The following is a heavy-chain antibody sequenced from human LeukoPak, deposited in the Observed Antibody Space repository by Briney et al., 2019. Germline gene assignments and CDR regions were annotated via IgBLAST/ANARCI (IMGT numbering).Heavy chain of an antibody. D-gene: IGHD2-2*01. CDR1: GYTFTSYD. J-gene: IGHJ6*02. CDR3: AVVVVPAAERSYYYGMDV. V-gene: IGHV1-8*01. Sequence: GASVKVSCKASGYTFTSYDINWVRQATGQGLEWMGWMNPNSGNTGYAQKFQGRVTMTRNTSISTAYMELSSLRSEDTAVYYCAVVVVPAAERSYYYGMDVWGQGTTVTVSS. CDR2: MNPNSGNT.